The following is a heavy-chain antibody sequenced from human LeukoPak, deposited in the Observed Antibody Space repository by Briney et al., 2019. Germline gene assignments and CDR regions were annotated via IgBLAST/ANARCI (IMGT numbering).Heavy chain of an antibody. CDR2: IYYSGST. D-gene: IGHD3-22*01. CDR3: ARNTYYYDSSGYYSHLDY. J-gene: IGHJ4*02. Sequence: SETLPLTCTVSGGSITSYYWTWIRQPPGKGLEWIGYIYYSGSTYYNPSLKSRVTISLDTSKNQFSLKLSSVTAADTAVYYCARNTYYYDSSGYYSHLDYWGQGTLVTVSS. V-gene: IGHV4-59*08. CDR1: GGSITSYY.